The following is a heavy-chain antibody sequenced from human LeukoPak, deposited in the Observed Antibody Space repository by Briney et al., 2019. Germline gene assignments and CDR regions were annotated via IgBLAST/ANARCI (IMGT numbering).Heavy chain of an antibody. CDR2: IYSGGST. CDR1: GFTFSSNC. CDR3: ALGMVTYS. V-gene: IGHV3-66*01. Sequence: GGSLRLSCAADGFTFSSNCMCWVRQAPGKGLEWVSVIYSGGSTYYADSVKGRFTISRDNSKNTLYLQMNSLRVEDTAVYYCALGMVTYSWGQGTLVTVSS. D-gene: IGHD5-18*01. J-gene: IGHJ4*02.